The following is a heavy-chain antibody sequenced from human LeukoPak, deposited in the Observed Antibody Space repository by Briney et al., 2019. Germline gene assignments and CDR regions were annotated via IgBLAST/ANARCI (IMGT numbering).Heavy chain of an antibody. CDR1: GFIFSTYV. CDR2: LTASGAGT. V-gene: IGHV3-23*01. J-gene: IGHJ4*02. Sequence: PGGSLRLSCAASGFIFSTYVMSWARQAPGKGLEWVSSLTASGAGTYYANSVKGRFTISRDNSKNTLYLQMNSLRAEDTAVYYCAKGEHFNRLRYYWGQGTLVTVSS. D-gene: IGHD3-3*01. CDR3: AKGEHFNRLRYY.